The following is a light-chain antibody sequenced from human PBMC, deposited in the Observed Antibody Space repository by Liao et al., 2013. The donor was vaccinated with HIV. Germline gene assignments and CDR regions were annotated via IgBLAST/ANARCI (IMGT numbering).Light chain of an antibody. J-gene: IGLJ2*01. CDR2: YDS. CDR1: NIGSKS. Sequence: SYELTQPPSVSVAPGKTARITCGGNNIGSKSVHWYQQKPGQAPVLVIYYDSDRPSGIPERFSGSNSGNTATLTISRVEAGDEADYYCQVCIDSIVSFGGGTKLTVL. V-gene: IGLV3-21*04. CDR3: QVCIDSIVS.